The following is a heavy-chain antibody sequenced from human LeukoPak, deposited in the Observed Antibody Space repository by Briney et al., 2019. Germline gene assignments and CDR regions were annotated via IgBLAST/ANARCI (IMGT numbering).Heavy chain of an antibody. CDR3: ARAQYSSSWYGGYYYGMDV. D-gene: IGHD6-13*01. Sequence: SETLSLTCAVYGGSFSGYYWSWIRQPPGKGLEWIGEINHSGSTNYNPSLKSRVTISVDTSENQFSLKLSSVTAADTAVYYCARAQYSSSWYGGYYYGMDVWGQGTTVTVSS. V-gene: IGHV4-34*01. J-gene: IGHJ6*02. CDR1: GGSFSGYY. CDR2: INHSGST.